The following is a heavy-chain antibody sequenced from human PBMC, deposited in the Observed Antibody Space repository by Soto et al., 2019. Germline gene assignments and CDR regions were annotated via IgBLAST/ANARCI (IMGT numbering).Heavy chain of an antibody. CDR2: ISYDGSNK. J-gene: IGHJ6*02. Sequence: GGSLRLSCAASGFTFSSYGMHWVRQAPGKGLEWVAVISYDGSNKYYADSVKGRFTISRDNSKNTLYLQMNSLRAEDTAVYYCAKSYYYYYGMAVWGQGTTVTVSS. V-gene: IGHV3-30*18. CDR3: AKSYYYYYGMAV. CDR1: GFTFSSYG.